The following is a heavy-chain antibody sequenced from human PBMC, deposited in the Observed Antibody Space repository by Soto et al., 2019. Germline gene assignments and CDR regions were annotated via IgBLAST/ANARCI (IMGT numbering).Heavy chain of an antibody. V-gene: IGHV4-4*02. J-gene: IGHJ4*02. CDR1: GDSITSSAW. CDR2: IYHSGTT. Sequence: SETLSLTCAVSGDSITSSAWWSCVRQPPGKGLEWIGDIYHSGTTNYNPSLKSRVTISVDTSKNQFSLKLSSVTAADTAVYYCARRYGSCFDYWGQGTLVTVSS. CDR3: ARRYGSCFDY. D-gene: IGHD5-18*01.